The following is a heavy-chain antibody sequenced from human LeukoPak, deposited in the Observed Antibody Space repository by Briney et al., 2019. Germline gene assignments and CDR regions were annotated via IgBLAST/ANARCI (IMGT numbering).Heavy chain of an antibody. J-gene: IGHJ5*02. Sequence: SESLSLTCTVSGGSISSYYWSWFRQPPGKGLEWIGYINYSGSTNYNPSLKSRVTISVYTSKNQCSLKLSSVTAADTAVYYCATAAPWFDPWSQGTLVTVSS. V-gene: IGHV4-59*01. CDR1: GGSISSYY. CDR2: INYSGST. CDR3: ATAAPWFDP.